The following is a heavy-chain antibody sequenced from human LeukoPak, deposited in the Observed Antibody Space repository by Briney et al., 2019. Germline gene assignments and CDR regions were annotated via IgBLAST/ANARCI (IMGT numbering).Heavy chain of an antibody. D-gene: IGHD2-2*01. Sequence: GESLKIPCQVSGYTFINYWIGWVRQMPGKGLEWMGIIYPGDSDTRYSPSFQGQVTISADKSISTAYLQWSSLKASDTAMYYCARQALGSTSPPDYWGQGTLVTVSS. CDR3: ARQALGSTSPPDY. J-gene: IGHJ4*02. CDR1: GYTFINYW. V-gene: IGHV5-51*01. CDR2: IYPGDSDT.